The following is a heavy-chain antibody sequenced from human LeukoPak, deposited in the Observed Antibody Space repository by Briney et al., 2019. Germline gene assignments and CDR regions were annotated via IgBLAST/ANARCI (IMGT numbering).Heavy chain of an antibody. CDR3: ARDKGYNWNYPYFDY. J-gene: IGHJ4*02. CDR1: GGTFSSYA. D-gene: IGHD1-7*01. V-gene: IGHV1-69*01. CDR2: IIPIFGTA. Sequence: ASVKVSCKASGGTFSSYAISWVRQAPGQGLEWKGGIIPIFGTANYAQKFQGRVTITADESTSTAYMELSSLRSEDTAVYYCARDKGYNWNYPYFDYWGQGTLVTVSS.